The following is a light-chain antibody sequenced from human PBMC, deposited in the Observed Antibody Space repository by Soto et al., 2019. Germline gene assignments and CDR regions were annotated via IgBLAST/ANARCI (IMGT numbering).Light chain of an antibody. CDR2: GAS. J-gene: IGKJ1*01. CDR1: QSVRSN. V-gene: IGKV3-20*01. Sequence: EIVLTQSPGTLSFSPGERVTLSCRASQSVRSNLAWYQQKPGQSPRLLIYGASTRATGIPARFSGSGSGTDFSLTISSLEPGDLAVYYCQQYGSSPRTFGQGTKVDI. CDR3: QQYGSSPRT.